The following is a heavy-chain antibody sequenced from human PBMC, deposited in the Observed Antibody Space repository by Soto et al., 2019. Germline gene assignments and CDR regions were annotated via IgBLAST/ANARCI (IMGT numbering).Heavy chain of an antibody. CDR1: GFTFSSYA. D-gene: IGHD2-2*01. CDR2: ISGSGGST. CDR3: AKGVVPAAIPPYDGMDV. Sequence: EVQLLESGGGLVQPGGSLRLSCAASGFTFSSYAMSWVRQAPGKGLEWVSAISGSGGSTYYADSVKGRFTISRDNSKNPLYLQMNSLRAEDTAVYYCAKGVVPAAIPPYDGMDVWGQGTTVTVSS. V-gene: IGHV3-23*01. J-gene: IGHJ6*02.